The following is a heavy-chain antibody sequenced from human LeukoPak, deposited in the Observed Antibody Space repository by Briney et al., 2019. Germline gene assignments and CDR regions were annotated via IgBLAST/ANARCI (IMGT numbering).Heavy chain of an antibody. D-gene: IGHD6-13*01. V-gene: IGHV1-18*01. CDR3: ARASQQLVLGSFDY. Sequence: ASVKVSCKASGYTFTSYGISWVRHAPGQGLEWMGWISAYNGNTNYAQKLQGRVAMTTDTSTSTAYMELRSLRSDDTAVYYCARASQQLVLGSFDYWGQGTLVTVSS. CDR1: GYTFTSYG. J-gene: IGHJ4*02. CDR2: ISAYNGNT.